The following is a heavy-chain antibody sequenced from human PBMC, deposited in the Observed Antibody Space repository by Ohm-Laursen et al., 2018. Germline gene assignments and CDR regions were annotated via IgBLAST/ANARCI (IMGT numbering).Heavy chain of an antibody. Sequence: SVKGRFTISRDNSKNTLYLQMNSLRAEDTAVYYCAKDGVVGDIWGQGTMVTVSS. CDR3: AKDGVVGDI. J-gene: IGHJ3*02. V-gene: IGHV3-23*01. D-gene: IGHD3-3*01.